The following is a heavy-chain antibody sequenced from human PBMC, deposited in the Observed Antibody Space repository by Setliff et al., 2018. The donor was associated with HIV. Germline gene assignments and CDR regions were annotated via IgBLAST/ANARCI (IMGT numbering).Heavy chain of an antibody. CDR1: GGSISSYY. CDR2: IYASGRT. Sequence: SLTCTVSGGSISSYYRSWIRQPAGKGLEWIGRIYASGRTNYNPSLKSRVTLSVDTSKNQFSLKVTSVTAADTAVYYCAREIQFSATTYYYYYMDDWGRGTTVTVSS. J-gene: IGHJ6*03. D-gene: IGHD5-18*01. V-gene: IGHV4-4*07. CDR3: AREIQFSATTYYYYYMDD.